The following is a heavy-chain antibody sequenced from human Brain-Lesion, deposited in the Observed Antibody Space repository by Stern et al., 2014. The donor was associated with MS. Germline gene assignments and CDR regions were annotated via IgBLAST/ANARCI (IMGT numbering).Heavy chain of an antibody. D-gene: IGHD2-15*01. Sequence: QLQLQESGPGLVKPSETLSLTCTVAGGSVSSTSYAWAWIRQPPGKGLEWIGTIYYSRNTYYSPSLKSRLTISLYTSKNQFSLQLGSGTAADTAVYYCAGEEDIRYCSGGSCTGNWFDPWGQGTLVTVSS. CDR3: AGEEDIRYCSGGSCTGNWFDP. CDR2: IYYSRNT. J-gene: IGHJ5*02. V-gene: IGHV4-39*02. CDR1: GGSVSSTSYA.